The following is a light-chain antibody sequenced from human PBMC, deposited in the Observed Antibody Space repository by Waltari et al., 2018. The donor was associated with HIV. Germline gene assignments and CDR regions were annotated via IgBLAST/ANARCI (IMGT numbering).Light chain of an antibody. CDR3: AVWDDSLNGLV. V-gene: IGLV1-47*01. J-gene: IGLJ2*01. CDR2: MNH. Sequence: QSVLTQPPSASGTPGQRVTISCFGGTSHVESNYVSWYQQVPGTTPKLLIYMNHERPSGVPDRFSGSKSGTSASLAVSGLRSEDEAAYYCAVWDDSLNGLVFGGGTKLTVL. CDR1: TSHVESNY.